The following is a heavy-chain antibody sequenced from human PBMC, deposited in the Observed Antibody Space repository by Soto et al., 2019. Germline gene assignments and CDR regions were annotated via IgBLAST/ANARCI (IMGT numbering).Heavy chain of an antibody. J-gene: IGHJ6*03. V-gene: IGHV3-21*01. CDR1: GFTFSSYS. D-gene: IGHD3-10*01. Sequence: GGSLRLSCAASGFTFSSYSMNWVRQAPGKGLEWVSSISSSSSYIYYADSVKGRFTISGDNAKNSLYLQMNSLRAEDTAVYYCARDLSRFGELIAYYYYYMDVWGKGTTVTVSS. CDR3: ARDLSRFGELIAYYYYYMDV. CDR2: ISSSSSYI.